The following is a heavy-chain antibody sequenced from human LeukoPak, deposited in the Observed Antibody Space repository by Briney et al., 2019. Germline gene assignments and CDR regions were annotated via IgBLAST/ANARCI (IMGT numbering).Heavy chain of an antibody. D-gene: IGHD3-10*01. CDR1: GFIFSSYG. V-gene: IGHV3-21*01. Sequence: GGSLRLSCAASGFIFSSYGMNWVRQAPGKGLEWVSSISSSSSYIYYADSVKGRFTISRDNAKNSLYLQMNSLRAEDTAVYYCARDYYDSGSYYKYFDYWGLGTLVTVSS. J-gene: IGHJ4*02. CDR3: ARDYYDSGSYYKYFDY. CDR2: ISSSSSYI.